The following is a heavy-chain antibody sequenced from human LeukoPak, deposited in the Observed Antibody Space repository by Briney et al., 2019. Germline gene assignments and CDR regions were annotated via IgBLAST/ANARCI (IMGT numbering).Heavy chain of an antibody. Sequence: ASVKVSCKASGYTFTGYYMHWVRQAPGQGLEWMGRINPNSGGTNYAQKFQGRVTMTRDTSISTVYMELSGVRTDDTAAYYCARDVYYYDSTGAFDMWGQGTMVTVSS. CDR1: GYTFTGYY. J-gene: IGHJ3*02. CDR2: INPNSGGT. CDR3: ARDVYYYDSTGAFDM. D-gene: IGHD3-22*01. V-gene: IGHV1-2*06.